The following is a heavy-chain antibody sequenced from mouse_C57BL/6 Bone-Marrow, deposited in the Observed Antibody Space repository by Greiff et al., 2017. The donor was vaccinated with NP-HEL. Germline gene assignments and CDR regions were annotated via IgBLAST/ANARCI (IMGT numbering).Heavy chain of an antibody. CDR1: GFTFSSYA. J-gene: IGHJ2*01. Sequence: EVMLVESGGGLVKPGGSLKLSCAASGFTFSSYAMSWVRQTPEKRLEWVATISDGGSYTYYPDNVTGRCTISRDNAKNNLYLQMSQLKSEDTAMYYCARGKLTRRGYYFDYWGQGTTLTVSS. CDR3: ARGKLTRRGYYFDY. D-gene: IGHD1-1*01. CDR2: ISDGGSYT. V-gene: IGHV5-4*03.